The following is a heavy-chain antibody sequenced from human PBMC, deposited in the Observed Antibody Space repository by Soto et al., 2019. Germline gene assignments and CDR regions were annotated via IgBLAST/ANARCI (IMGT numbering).Heavy chain of an antibody. CDR1: VGSINNYY. CDR2: IYYSGST. Sequence: SETLSLNCTFSVGSINNYYWSWIRQPPGMGLEWIGYIYYSGSTNYNPSLKRRLALSVHTSKNQFSLNLSSVTTADTAVYYCARAGTSSWYGYFDYWGQGARVTVSS. J-gene: IGHJ4*02. CDR3: ARAGTSSWYGYFDY. D-gene: IGHD6-13*01. V-gene: IGHV4-59*01.